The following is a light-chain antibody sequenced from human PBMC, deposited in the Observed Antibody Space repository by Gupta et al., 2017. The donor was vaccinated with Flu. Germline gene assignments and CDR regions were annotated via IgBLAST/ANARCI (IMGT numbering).Light chain of an antibody. CDR2: SAS. V-gene: IGKV1-12*01. CDR1: QGVSTW. CDR3: QQANSFPQT. J-gene: IGKJ1*01. Sequence: PSFVSASVGDRVTITCRASQGVSTWLAWYQQKPGEAPKVLINSASKLHSGVPSRFSGGGSGTDFTLTISILQPEDFATYYCQQANSFPQTFGQGTKVEI.